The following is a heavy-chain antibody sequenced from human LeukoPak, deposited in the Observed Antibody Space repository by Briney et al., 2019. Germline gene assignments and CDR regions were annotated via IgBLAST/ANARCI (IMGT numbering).Heavy chain of an antibody. CDR1: RFSFISYA. J-gene: IGHJ4*02. Sequence: PGGSLRLSCKASRFSFISYAMSWVRQAPGRGPEWVSQINGSCSNTYYADSVKGRFNISRDNAKRTLFLQMNSLRDEDTDVYYCVKSGGTFGYYYDSSGSFDLWGQGTLVTVSS. V-gene: IGHV3-23*01. CDR2: INGSCSNT. CDR3: VKSGGTFGYYYDSSGSFDL. D-gene: IGHD3-22*01.